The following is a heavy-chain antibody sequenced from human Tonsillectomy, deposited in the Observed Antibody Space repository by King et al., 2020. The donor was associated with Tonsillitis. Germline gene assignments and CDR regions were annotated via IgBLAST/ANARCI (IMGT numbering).Heavy chain of an antibody. Sequence: VQLVESGGGLVQPGGSLRLSCAASGFTFSSYWMSWVRQAPGKGLEWVANIKQDGSEKYYVDSVKGRFTISRDNAKNSLYLQMNSLRAEDTAVYYCASPPQGPMIVARYPRYFQHWGQGTLVTVSS. CDR2: IKQDGSEK. J-gene: IGHJ1*01. D-gene: IGHD3-22*01. CDR3: ASPPQGPMIVARYPRYFQH. V-gene: IGHV3-7*01. CDR1: GFTFSSYW.